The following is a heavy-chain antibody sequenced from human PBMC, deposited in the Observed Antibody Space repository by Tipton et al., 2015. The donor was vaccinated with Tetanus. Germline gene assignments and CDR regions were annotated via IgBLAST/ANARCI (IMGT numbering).Heavy chain of an antibody. D-gene: IGHD2-2*02. CDR3: ARDGVVPASILGGDYYYGMDV. CDR2: ISSSSFYI. CDR1: GFTFSSYS. J-gene: IGHJ6*02. Sequence: SLRLSCAASGFTFSSYSMNWVRQAPGKGLEWVSSISSSSFYIYYADSVKGRFTISRDNAKNSLYLQMNSLRAEDTAVYYCARDGVVPASILGGDYYYGMDVRGQGTTVTVSS. V-gene: IGHV3-21*01.